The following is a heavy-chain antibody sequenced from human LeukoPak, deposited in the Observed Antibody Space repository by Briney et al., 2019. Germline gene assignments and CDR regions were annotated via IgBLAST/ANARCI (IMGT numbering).Heavy chain of an antibody. Sequence: GGSLRLSCAASGFTFSSYSMNWVRQAPGKGLEWVSSISSSSSYIYYADSVKGRFTISRDNAKNSLYLQMNSLRAEDTAVYYCARDIMGRYCSGGSCYVFDYWGQGTLVTVSS. CDR3: ARDIMGRYCSGGSCYVFDY. D-gene: IGHD2-15*01. CDR2: ISSSSSYI. J-gene: IGHJ4*02. CDR1: GFTFSSYS. V-gene: IGHV3-21*01.